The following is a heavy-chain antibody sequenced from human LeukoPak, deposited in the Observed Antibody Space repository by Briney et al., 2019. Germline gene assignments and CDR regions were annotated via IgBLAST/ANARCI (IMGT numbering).Heavy chain of an antibody. J-gene: IGHJ4*02. CDR2: ISGSGGST. D-gene: IGHD3-22*01. Sequence: GGSLRLSCAASGFTFSSYAMSWVRQAPGKGLEWVSAISGSGGSTYYADSVKGRFTISRDNSKDALYLQMNSLRAEDTAVYYCAKVLYDSSGYYFDYWGQGTLVTVSS. CDR3: AKVLYDSSGYYFDY. CDR1: GFTFSSYA. V-gene: IGHV3-23*01.